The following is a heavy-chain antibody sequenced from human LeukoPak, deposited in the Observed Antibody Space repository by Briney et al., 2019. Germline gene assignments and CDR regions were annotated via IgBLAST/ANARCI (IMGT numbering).Heavy chain of an antibody. J-gene: IGHJ4*02. Sequence: GGSLRLSCAASGFSFSSYAMSWVRQAPGKGLEWVSVITGSGGSTYYADSVKGRFTISRDNSKNTLYLQMNSLRAEDTAVYYCARDPDSSGYSDYWGQGTLVTVSS. CDR1: GFSFSSYA. V-gene: IGHV3-23*01. CDR3: ARDPDSSGYSDY. D-gene: IGHD3-22*01. CDR2: ITGSGGST.